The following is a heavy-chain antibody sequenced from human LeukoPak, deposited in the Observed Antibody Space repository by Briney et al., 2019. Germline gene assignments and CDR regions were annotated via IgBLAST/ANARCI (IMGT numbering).Heavy chain of an antibody. CDR1: GGSISSYY. J-gene: IGHJ3*02. Sequence: SETLSLTCTVSGGSISSYYWSWIRQPPGKGLEWIGYIYYSGSTYYNPSLKSRVTISVDTSKNQFSLKLSSVTAADTAVYYCARDYGDYVGAFDIWGQGTMVTVSS. V-gene: IGHV4-59*12. D-gene: IGHD4-17*01. CDR2: IYYSGST. CDR3: ARDYGDYVGAFDI.